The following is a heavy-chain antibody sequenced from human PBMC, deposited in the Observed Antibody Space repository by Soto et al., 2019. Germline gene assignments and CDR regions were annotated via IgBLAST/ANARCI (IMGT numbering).Heavy chain of an antibody. CDR3: VKTTGRIGWDHFVS. J-gene: IGHJ4*02. D-gene: IGHD3-10*01. CDR2: IHWNSGTT. Sequence: EVQLVESGGGLVQPGRSLRLSCGASGFTFDDYAMHWVRQAPGKGLEWVSGIHWNSGTTGYADSVRGRFTISRDNAQNSLYLQMNSLRGEDTAPYHSVKTTGRIGWDHFVSSGQGTLVTVSS. CDR1: GFTFDDYA. V-gene: IGHV3-9*01.